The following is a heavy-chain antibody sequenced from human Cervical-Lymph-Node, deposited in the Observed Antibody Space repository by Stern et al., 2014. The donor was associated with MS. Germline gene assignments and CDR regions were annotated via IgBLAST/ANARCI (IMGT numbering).Heavy chain of an antibody. CDR2: TFWDGDQ. J-gene: IGHJ3*02. CDR3: GRRRLETGGGVEVTESWDAFDI. Sequence: QITLKESGPTLVKPTETLKLTCTFSGFSLTTSGMGMGWVRQPPGQALEWLALTFWDGDQRSSPSLKNRLAITKDTSKNSVVLTMAKMDPVDAATYYCGRRRLETGGGVEVTESWDAFDIWGQGTMVIVSS. V-gene: IGHV2-5*02. D-gene: IGHD2-21*02. CDR1: GFSLTTSGMG.